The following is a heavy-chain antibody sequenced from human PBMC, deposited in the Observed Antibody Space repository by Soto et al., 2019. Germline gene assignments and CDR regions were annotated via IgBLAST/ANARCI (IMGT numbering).Heavy chain of an antibody. CDR3: ASEGYGDSFDY. CDR2: IYYSGST. J-gene: IGHJ4*02. D-gene: IGHD4-17*01. CDR1: GGSISSYY. Sequence: SETLSLTCTVSGGSISSYYWSWIRQPPGKGLEWIGYIYYSGSTNYNPSLKSRVTISVDTSKNQFSLKLSSVTAADTAVYYCASEGYGDSFDYWGQGTLVTVSS. V-gene: IGHV4-59*01.